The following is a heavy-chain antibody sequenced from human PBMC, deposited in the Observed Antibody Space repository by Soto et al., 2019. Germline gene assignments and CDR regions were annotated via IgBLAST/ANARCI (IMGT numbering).Heavy chain of an antibody. D-gene: IGHD3-16*01. J-gene: IGHJ4*02. CDR2: VFYGGT. CDR3: ASYRGDLYFES. Sequence: PSETLSLTCSVSGRSMSSNYWSCIRQSPDKGLEWLGYVFYGGTDYNPSLVGLVSMSVETSKSQFSLKLTSVTVADTAVYYCASYRGDLYFESWGPGILVTVSS. CDR1: GRSMSSNY. V-gene: IGHV4-59*01.